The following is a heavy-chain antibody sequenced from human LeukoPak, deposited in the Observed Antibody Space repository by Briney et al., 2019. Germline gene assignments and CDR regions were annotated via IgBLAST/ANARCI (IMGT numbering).Heavy chain of an antibody. J-gene: IGHJ4*02. CDR1: GGSISSYY. V-gene: IGHV4-59*01. Sequence: SETLSLTCTVSGGSISSYYWSWIRQPPGKGLEWIGYIYYSGSTNYNPSLKSRVTISVDTSKNQFSLKLSSVIAADTAVYYCARIRYYYDSSGYLPAYYFDYWGQGTLVTVSS. CDR2: IYYSGST. D-gene: IGHD3-22*01. CDR3: ARIRYYYDSSGYLPAYYFDY.